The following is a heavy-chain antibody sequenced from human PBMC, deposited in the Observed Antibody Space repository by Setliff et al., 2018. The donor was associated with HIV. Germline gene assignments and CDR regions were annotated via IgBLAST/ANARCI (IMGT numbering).Heavy chain of an antibody. D-gene: IGHD3-22*01. CDR3: ARSKSTDYDYYDSTGGRLGAFDI. V-gene: IGHV4-38-2*01. CDR2: IHHSGST. CDR1: GYSISSGYY. J-gene: IGHJ3*02. Sequence: NPSETLSLTCAVSGYSISSGYYWGWIRQSPGKGLEWIGNIHHSGSTYYNPSLKSRVSISVDKSKNHLSLDLTSVTAADSAVYYCARSKSTDYDYYDSTGGRLGAFDIWGQGTMVTVSS.